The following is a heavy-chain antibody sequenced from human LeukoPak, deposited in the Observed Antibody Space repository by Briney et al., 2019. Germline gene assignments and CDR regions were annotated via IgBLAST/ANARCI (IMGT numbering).Heavy chain of an antibody. V-gene: IGHV1-3*04. CDR3: ARDKQLDWAHYYYYYMDV. CDR1: GYTFTSYT. D-gene: IGHD1-1*01. J-gene: IGHJ6*03. Sequence: ASVKVSCKASGYTFTSYTMHWVRQAPGQRLEWTGWINTGNGNTKYSQEFQGRVTITRDTSASTAYMELSRLRSDDTAVYYCARDKQLDWAHYYYYYMDVWGKGTTVTVSS. CDR2: INTGNGNT.